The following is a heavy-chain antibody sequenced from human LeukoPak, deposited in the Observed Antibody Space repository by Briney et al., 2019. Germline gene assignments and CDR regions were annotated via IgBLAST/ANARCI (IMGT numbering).Heavy chain of an antibody. CDR3: ARGGWNDPPYYYYYYMDV. J-gene: IGHJ6*03. D-gene: IGHD1-1*01. CDR2: INTNTGNP. V-gene: IGHV7-4-1*02. CDR1: GYTFTSYA. Sequence: ASVKVSCKASGYTFTSYAMNWVRQAPGQGLEWMGWINTNTGNPTYAQGFTGRFVFSLDTSVSTAYLQISSLKAEDTAVYYCARGGWNDPPYYYYYYMDVWGKGTTVTVSS.